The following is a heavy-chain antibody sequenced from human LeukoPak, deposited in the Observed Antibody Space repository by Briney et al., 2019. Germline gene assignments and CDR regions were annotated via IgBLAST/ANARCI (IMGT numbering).Heavy chain of an antibody. V-gene: IGHV1-69*13. D-gene: IGHD5-18*01. J-gene: IGHJ4*02. CDR2: IIPIFGTA. CDR3: ATPHPGEYSYGEFYFDY. CDR1: GGTFSSYA. Sequence: SVKVSCKASGGTFSSYAISWVRQAPGQGLEWMGGIIPIFGTANYAQKFQGRVTITADESTSTAYMELSSLRSEDTAVYYCATPHPGEYSYGEFYFDYWGQGNLGNV.